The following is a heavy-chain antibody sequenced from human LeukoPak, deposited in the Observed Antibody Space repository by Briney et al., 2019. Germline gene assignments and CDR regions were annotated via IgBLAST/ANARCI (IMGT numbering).Heavy chain of an antibody. CDR1: GHSFTSYW. CDR2: IYPGDSDT. Sequence: GESLKISCKGSGHSFTSYWIGWVRQMPGKGLEWMGIIYPGDSDTRYSPSFQGQVTISADKSISTAYLQWSSLKASDTAMYYCARGIFSSGWASDYWGQGTLVTVSS. J-gene: IGHJ4*02. CDR3: ARGIFSSGWASDY. D-gene: IGHD6-19*01. V-gene: IGHV5-51*01.